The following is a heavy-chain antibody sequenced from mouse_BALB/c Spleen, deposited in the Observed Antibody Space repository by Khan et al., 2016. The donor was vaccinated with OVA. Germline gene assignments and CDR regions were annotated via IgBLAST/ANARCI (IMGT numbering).Heavy chain of an antibody. V-gene: IGHV9-3-1*01. Sequence: QIQLVQSGPELKKPGETVKISCKASGYTFTNYGMNWVKQSPGKGLKWMGWINTYTGEPTYADDFKGRFAFSLETSARTAYLQINNLKNEDTATYFCSRPPYFSYAMDYWGQGTSVTVS. D-gene: IGHD2-10*01. CDR2: INTYTGEP. J-gene: IGHJ4*01. CDR1: GYTFTNYG. CDR3: SRPPYFSYAMDY.